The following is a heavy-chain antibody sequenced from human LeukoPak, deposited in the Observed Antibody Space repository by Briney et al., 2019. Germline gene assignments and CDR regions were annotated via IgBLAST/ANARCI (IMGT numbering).Heavy chain of an antibody. V-gene: IGHV3-74*01. D-gene: IGHD1-26*01. J-gene: IGHJ5*01. CDR1: GFTFSSYW. CDR3: ARDGSLRDGVWFDS. Sequence: GGSLRLSCAASGFTFSSYWMHWVRQPPGRGLLWVSRISTDGRSISYADSVKGLFTISRDNAKNTLYLQMSSLRGEDTAVYYCARDGSLRDGVWFDSWGQGILVTVSS. CDR2: ISTDGRSI.